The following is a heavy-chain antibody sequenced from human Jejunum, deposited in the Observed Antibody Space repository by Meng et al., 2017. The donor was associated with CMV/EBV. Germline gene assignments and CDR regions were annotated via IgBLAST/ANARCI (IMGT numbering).Heavy chain of an antibody. CDR2: ISPRGHFM. V-gene: IGHV3-21*01. J-gene: IGHJ4*02. CDR3: ARESMSRNYFDY. Sequence: ASGFTFSTYTMNWVRQAPGKGLEWVSSISPRGHFMYYSDSVKGRFTISRDNAKNSLYLQMHSLRGDDTAVYYCARESMSRNYFDYWGQGMPVTVSS. CDR1: GFTFSTYT. D-gene: IGHD2/OR15-2a*01.